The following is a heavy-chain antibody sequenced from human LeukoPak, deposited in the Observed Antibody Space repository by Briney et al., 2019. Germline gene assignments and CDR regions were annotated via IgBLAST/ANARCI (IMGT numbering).Heavy chain of an antibody. Sequence: VASVKVSCKVSGYTLTELSMHWVRQAPGKGLEWMGGFDPEDGETIYAQKFQGRVTMTEDTSTDTAYMELSSLRSEDTAVYYCATVAFVVVPAAIRENWFDPWGQGTLVTVSS. CDR1: GYTLTELS. V-gene: IGHV1-24*01. D-gene: IGHD2-2*02. CDR3: ATVAFVVVPAAIRENWFDP. CDR2: FDPEDGET. J-gene: IGHJ5*02.